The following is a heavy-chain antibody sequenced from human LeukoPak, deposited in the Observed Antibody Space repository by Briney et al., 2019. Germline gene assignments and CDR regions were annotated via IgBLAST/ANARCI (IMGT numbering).Heavy chain of an antibody. D-gene: IGHD2-2*01. CDR3: ARVHGYCSSTRCSNAFDI. Sequence: GGSLTLSCTASGFTFSDYYMSWIRQAPGKGLEWDSYISSSSGYTNYADSVKGRFTISRGNAKNSLCLQMNSLRAEDTAVYYCARVHGYCSSTRCSNAFDIWGQGTMVTVSS. CDR2: ISSSSGYT. V-gene: IGHV3-11*05. J-gene: IGHJ3*02. CDR1: GFTFSDYY.